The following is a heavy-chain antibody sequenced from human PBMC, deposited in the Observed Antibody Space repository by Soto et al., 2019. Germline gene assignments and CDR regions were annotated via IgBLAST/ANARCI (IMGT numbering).Heavy chain of an antibody. CDR3: ARVLGESTIFGVVIAPGNWFDP. CDR1: GGKIRNFC. V-gene: IGHV4-59*01. D-gene: IGHD3-3*01. Sequence: VSGGKIRNFCWIWIRKKKGKGLEWIGYIYYSGSTNYNPSLKSRVTISVDTSKNQFSLKLSSVTAADTAVYYCARVLGESTIFGVVIAPGNWFDPWGQGTLVTVSS. CDR2: IYYSGST. J-gene: IGHJ5*02.